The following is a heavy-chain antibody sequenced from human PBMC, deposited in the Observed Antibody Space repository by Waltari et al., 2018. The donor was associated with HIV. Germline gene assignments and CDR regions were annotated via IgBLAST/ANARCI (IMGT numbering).Heavy chain of an antibody. Sequence: EVQVVQSGAEVKKSGESLKISCQISGNSFSSHWIGWVRQLPGKGLEWMGIIYPGDSDSVYSPSWKGQVTISVDRAINTAYLQWSSLKASDTAMYFCARRIGDYRSAFDIWGQGTLVTV. CDR1: GNSFSSHW. V-gene: IGHV5-51*01. D-gene: IGHD4-17*01. CDR3: ARRIGDYRSAFDI. J-gene: IGHJ3*02. CDR2: IYPGDSDS.